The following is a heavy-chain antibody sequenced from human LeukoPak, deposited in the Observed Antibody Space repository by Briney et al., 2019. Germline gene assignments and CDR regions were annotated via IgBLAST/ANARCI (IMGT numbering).Heavy chain of an antibody. CDR3: ATGGSGSDY. Sequence: GGPVKVSCKASGYTFTSYGISWVRQAPGQGLEWMGWISAYNGNTNYAQKFQGRVTMTEDTSTDTAYMELSSLRSEDTAVYYCATGGSGSDYWGQGTLVTVSS. CDR1: GYTFTSYG. V-gene: IGHV1-18*01. J-gene: IGHJ4*02. CDR2: ISAYNGNT. D-gene: IGHD3-3*01.